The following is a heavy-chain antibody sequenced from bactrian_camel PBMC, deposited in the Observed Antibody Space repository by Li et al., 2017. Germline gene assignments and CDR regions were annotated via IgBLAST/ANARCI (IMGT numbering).Heavy chain of an antibody. Sequence: HVQLVESGGGLVQPGGSLRLSSAASGFTFSDNLMYWVRQAPGKGLEWVSTIYTGDGTTNSADSVKGRFTISRDNTKNMLYLQMNSLKSEDTALYYCAKGALKGDYDVYFAYWGQGTQVTVS. CDR1: GFTFSDNL. CDR3: AKGALKGDYDVYFAY. D-gene: IGHD4*01. V-gene: IGHV3S1*01. CDR2: IYTGDGTT. J-gene: IGHJ6*01.